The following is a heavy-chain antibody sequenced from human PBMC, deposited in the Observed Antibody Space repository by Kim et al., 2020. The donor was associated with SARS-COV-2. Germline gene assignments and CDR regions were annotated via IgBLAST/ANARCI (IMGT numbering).Heavy chain of an antibody. Sequence: GGSLRLSCAASGFTFSSYGMHWVRQAPGKGLEWVAVIWYDGSNKYYADSVKGRFTISRDNSKNTLYLQMNSLRAEDTAVYYCAKSGALSSGWLDWGQGTLVTVSS. CDR3: AKSGALSSGWLD. J-gene: IGHJ4*02. CDR1: GFTFSSYG. D-gene: IGHD6-19*01. V-gene: IGHV3-33*06. CDR2: IWYDGSNK.